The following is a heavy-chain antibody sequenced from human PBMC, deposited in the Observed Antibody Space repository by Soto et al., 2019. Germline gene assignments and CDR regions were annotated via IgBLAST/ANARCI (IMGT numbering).Heavy chain of an antibody. Sequence: ASVKVSCKASGGTFSRYSITWVRQAPGHGLEWIGRIIPIFGIASYAQKFQGRVTITADESTSTAYMELSSLRSDDTAVYYCAIEDRDRETGLVPAAIDGMDVWGQGTTVTV. V-gene: IGHV1-69*13. D-gene: IGHD2-2*01. CDR1: GGTFSRYS. CDR3: AIEDRDRETGLVPAAIDGMDV. J-gene: IGHJ6*02. CDR2: IIPIFGIA.